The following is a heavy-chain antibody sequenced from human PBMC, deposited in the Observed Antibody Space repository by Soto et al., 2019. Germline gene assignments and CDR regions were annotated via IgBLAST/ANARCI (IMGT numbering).Heavy chain of an antibody. V-gene: IGHV1-2*02. CDR2: INPNSGGP. J-gene: IGHJ4*02. CDR3: AKDSNWNYIDY. CDR1: GYTFLGYY. Sequence: QVQLVQSGAEVQRPGASVKVSCKASGYTFLGYYMHWVRQAPGQGLEWMGWINPNSGGPKYAQKFQGRVTMTRDTSISTAYMELSRLRSDDTAVYYCAKDSNWNYIDYWGQGTLVSVSS. D-gene: IGHD1-20*01.